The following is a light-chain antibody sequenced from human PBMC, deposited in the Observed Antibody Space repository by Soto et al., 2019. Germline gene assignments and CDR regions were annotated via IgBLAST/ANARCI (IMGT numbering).Light chain of an antibody. CDR1: QDIRTS. J-gene: IGKJ2*01. Sequence: DILMTQSPSSLSASVGDRVTIACRASQDIRTSLNWYQHKPGKAPKLLIYGVTKLQPGVPSRFSGMGSGIDFSFSMSNLQPEEMATYYCQPYDSLPYSIGQGTKVEIK. CDR3: QPYDSLPYS. V-gene: IGKV1-33*01. CDR2: GVT.